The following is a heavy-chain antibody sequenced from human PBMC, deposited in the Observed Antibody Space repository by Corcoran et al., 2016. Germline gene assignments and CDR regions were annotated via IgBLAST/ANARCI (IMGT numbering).Heavy chain of an antibody. CDR1: GYTFTSYG. V-gene: IGHV1-18*01. J-gene: IGHJ4*02. Sequence: QVQLVQSGAEVKKPGASVKVSCKASGYTFTSYGISWVRQAPGQGLEWMGWISAYNGNTNYAQKLQVRVTMTTDTSTSTAYMELRRLRSDDTAVYYCARERGPYYYDSSGYWRDFDYWGQGTLVTVSS. D-gene: IGHD3-22*01. CDR2: ISAYNGNT. CDR3: ARERGPYYYDSSGYWRDFDY.